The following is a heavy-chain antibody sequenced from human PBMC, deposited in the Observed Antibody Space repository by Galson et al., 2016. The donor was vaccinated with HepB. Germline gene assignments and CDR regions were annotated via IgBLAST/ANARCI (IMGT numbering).Heavy chain of an antibody. Sequence: SVKVSCKASGYTFNTYGISWARQAPGQGLEWMGWINPYNVDRKYAQKFQARISMTTDTSTSTVYMELWSLRSDDTAVYYCARDWNNILDYWGGGTPVTVSS. J-gene: IGHJ4*02. CDR3: ARDWNNILDY. CDR1: GYTFNTYG. V-gene: IGHV1-18*01. CDR2: INPYNVDR. D-gene: IGHD1/OR15-1a*01.